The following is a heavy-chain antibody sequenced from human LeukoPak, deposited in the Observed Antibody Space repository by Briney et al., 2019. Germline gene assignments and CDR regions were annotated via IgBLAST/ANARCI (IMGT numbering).Heavy chain of an antibody. V-gene: IGHV3-30*02. CDR2: IRYDGSNK. J-gene: IGHJ4*02. CDR1: GLTFSSYG. CDR3: AKVLSGYSYGYSGFDY. D-gene: IGHD5-18*01. Sequence: GGSLRLSCAASGLTFSSYGMHWVRQAPGKGLEWVAFIRYDGSNKYYADSVKGRFTISRDNSKNTLYLQMNSLRAEDTAVYYCAKVLSGYSYGYSGFDYWGQGTLVTVSS.